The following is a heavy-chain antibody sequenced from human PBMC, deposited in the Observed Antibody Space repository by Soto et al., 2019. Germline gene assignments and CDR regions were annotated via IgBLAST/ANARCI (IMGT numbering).Heavy chain of an antibody. CDR2: ISGSGANT. D-gene: IGHD6-6*01. Sequence: VQLLESGGGLIQPGGSLRLSCEASRFTFRNFAIGWVRQAPGKGLEWVASISGSGANTYYADAVQGRFSISRDISKGMLLLQMDSLSGDDTAMDYCANERCQLRCPYDFWGQGTVVTVSS. V-gene: IGHV3-23*01. J-gene: IGHJ4*02. CDR1: RFTFRNFA. CDR3: ANERCQLRCPYDF.